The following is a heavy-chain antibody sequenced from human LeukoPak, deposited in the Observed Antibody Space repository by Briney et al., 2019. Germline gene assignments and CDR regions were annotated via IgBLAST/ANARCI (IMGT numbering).Heavy chain of an antibody. CDR1: GYTFSGYY. CDR2: ISAYNGNT. CDR3: ARDAGTRPTDY. J-gene: IGHJ4*02. D-gene: IGHD1-14*01. Sequence: ASVKVSCKTSGYTFSGYYLNWVRQAPGQGLEWMGWISAYNGNTNYAQKLQGRVTMTTDTSTSTAYMELRSLRSDDTAVYYCARDAGTRPTDYWGQGTLVTVSS. V-gene: IGHV1-18*04.